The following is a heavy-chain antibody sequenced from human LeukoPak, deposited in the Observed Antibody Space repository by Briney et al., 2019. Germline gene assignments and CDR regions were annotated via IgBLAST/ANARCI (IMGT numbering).Heavy chain of an antibody. Sequence: ASVKVSCKASGYTFTSYGISWVRQAPGQGLEWMGWISAYIGNTNYAQKLQGRVTMTTDTSTSTAYMELRSLRSDDTAVYYCARGGYGCSSTSCYWGAYYYYGMDVWGQGTTVTVSS. J-gene: IGHJ6*02. V-gene: IGHV1-18*01. CDR1: GYTFTSYG. CDR2: ISAYIGNT. D-gene: IGHD2-2*01. CDR3: ARGGYGCSSTSCYWGAYYYYGMDV.